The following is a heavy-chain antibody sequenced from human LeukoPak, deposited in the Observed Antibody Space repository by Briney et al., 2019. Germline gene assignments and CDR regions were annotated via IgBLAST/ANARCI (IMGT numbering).Heavy chain of an antibody. Sequence: GGSLRLSCAASGFTFSNYAMSWVRQAPGKGLEWVSVINNSGDSTYYADSVKGRFIISRDDSKNTLYLQMNSLRAEDTAVYYCARDYYDSGSYGGISFDYWGQGTLVTVSS. J-gene: IGHJ4*02. D-gene: IGHD3-10*01. CDR2: INNSGDST. CDR1: GFTFSNYA. CDR3: ARDYYDSGSYGGISFDY. V-gene: IGHV3-23*01.